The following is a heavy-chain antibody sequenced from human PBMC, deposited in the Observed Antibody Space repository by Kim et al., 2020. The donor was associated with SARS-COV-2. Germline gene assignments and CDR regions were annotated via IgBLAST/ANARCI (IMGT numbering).Heavy chain of an antibody. V-gene: IGHV3-33*01. J-gene: IGHJ3*02. CDR3: ARGRVAFCSGGSCYHPADAFDI. Sequence: GGSLRLSCAASGFTFSSYGMHWVRQAPGKWLECLSFFWYVCSNTYYADSVKGRFTISRDNSKYTLYLQMNSLRSEDTALYYCARGRVAFCSGGSCYHPADAFDIWGQGTMVTVSS. D-gene: IGHD2-15*01. CDR2: FWYVCSNT. CDR1: GFTFSSYG.